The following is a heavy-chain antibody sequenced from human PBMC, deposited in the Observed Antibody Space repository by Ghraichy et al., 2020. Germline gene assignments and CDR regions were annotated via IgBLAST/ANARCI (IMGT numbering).Heavy chain of an antibody. D-gene: IGHD4-23*01. J-gene: IGHJ6*02. Sequence: LSLTCVGSGFTFSSYSMNWVRQSPGKGLEWVSYITSSSRTIFYADSVKGRFTVSRDNAQNSLYLQMNSLSDEDTAEYYCARGSRVVRFYYYDGMDVWGQGTTVTVSS. V-gene: IGHV3-48*02. CDR1: GFTFSSYS. CDR3: ARGSRVVRFYYYDGMDV. CDR2: ITSSSRTI.